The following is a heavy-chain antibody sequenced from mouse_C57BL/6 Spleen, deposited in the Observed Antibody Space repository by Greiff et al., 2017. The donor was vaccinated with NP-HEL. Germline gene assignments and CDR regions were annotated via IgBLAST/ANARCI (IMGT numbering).Heavy chain of an antibody. D-gene: IGHD1-1*01. J-gene: IGHJ3*01. V-gene: IGHV5-16*01. Sequence: EVKLVESEGGLVQPGSSMKLSCTASGFTFSDYYMAWVRQVPEKGLEWVANINYDGSSTYYLDSLKSRFIISRDNAKNILYLQMSSLKSEDTATYYCAREENYGFAYWGQGTLVTVSA. CDR1: GFTFSDYY. CDR3: AREENYGFAY. CDR2: INYDGSST.